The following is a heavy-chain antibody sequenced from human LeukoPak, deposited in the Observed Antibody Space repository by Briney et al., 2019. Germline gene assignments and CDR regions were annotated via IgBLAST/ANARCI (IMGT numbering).Heavy chain of an antibody. V-gene: IGHV3-7*01. Sequence: GGSLRLSCAASGFTFSSYLMSWVRQAPGKGLEWVANIKQDGSEKYYVDSVKGRFTISRDNAKNSLYLQMNSLRAEDTAVYYCARDSGSSSPHAYYYYGMEVWGQGTKVTVSS. D-gene: IGHD3-10*01. J-gene: IGHJ6*02. CDR1: GFTFSSYL. CDR2: IKQDGSEK. CDR3: ARDSGSSSPHAYYYYGMEV.